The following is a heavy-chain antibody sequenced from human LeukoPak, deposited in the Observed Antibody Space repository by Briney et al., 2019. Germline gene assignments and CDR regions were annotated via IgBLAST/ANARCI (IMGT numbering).Heavy chain of an antibody. CDR2: ISSSGSTI. CDR3: ARESGTPYSYYGMDV. Sequence: GGSLRLSCAASGFTFSSYEMNWVRQAPGKGLEGVSYISSSGSTIYYADSVKGRFTISRDNAKNSLYLQMNSLRAEDTAVYYCARESGTPYSYYGMDVWGKGTTVTVSS. V-gene: IGHV3-48*03. J-gene: IGHJ6*04. CDR1: GFTFSSYE. D-gene: IGHD1-7*01.